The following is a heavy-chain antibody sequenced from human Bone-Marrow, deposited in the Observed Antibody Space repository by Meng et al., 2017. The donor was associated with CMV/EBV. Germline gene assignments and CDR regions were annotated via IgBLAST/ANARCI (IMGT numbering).Heavy chain of an antibody. CDR2: IVVDSAKT. CDR3: AADPAGWGNYNSCPPPRF. V-gene: IGHV1-58*01. CDR1: GFTFTTFA. J-gene: IGHJ4*02. Sequence: SVKVSCKASGFTFTTFAVQWVRQARGQRLEWMGWIVVDSAKTNYAQEFQERVTLTRDRSTSTAYMALLGETSDDTAVFYCAADPAGWGNYNSCPPPRFWGQGTLVTVSS. D-gene: IGHD3-9*01.